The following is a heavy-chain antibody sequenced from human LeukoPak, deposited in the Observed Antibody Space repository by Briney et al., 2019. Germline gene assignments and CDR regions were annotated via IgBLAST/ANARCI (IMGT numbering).Heavy chain of an antibody. J-gene: IGHJ2*01. CDR1: GGTFSSYA. Sequence: ASVKVSCKASGGTFSSYAISWVRQAPGQGLEWMGGIIPIFGTANYAQKFQGRVTITTDESTSTAYMELSSLRSEDTAVYYCARGVVVVPAAPNWYFDLWGRGTLVTVSS. V-gene: IGHV1-69*05. CDR3: ARGVVVVPAAPNWYFDL. D-gene: IGHD2-2*01. CDR2: IIPIFGTA.